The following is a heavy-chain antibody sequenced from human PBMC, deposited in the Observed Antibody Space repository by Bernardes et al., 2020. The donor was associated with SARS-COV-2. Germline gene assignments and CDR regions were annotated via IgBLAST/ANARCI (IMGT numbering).Heavy chain of an antibody. J-gene: IGHJ4*02. CDR3: ARAPRFGVVIQHFDY. CDR1: GGSISSGAYY. D-gene: IGHD3-3*01. CDR2: IYYSGTT. Sequence: SETLSLTCTVSGGSISSGAYYWSWIRQHPGKGLEWLGYIYYSGTTYYNPSLKSRVTISIDTSKSQFSLKLNSVTAADTAVYYCARAPRFGVVIQHFDYWGQGTRVTVSS. V-gene: IGHV4-31*03.